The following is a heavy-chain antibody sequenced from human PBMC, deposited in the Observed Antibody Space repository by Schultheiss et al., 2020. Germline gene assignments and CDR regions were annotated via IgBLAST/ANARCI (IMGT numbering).Heavy chain of an antibody. CDR2: IYYSGST. CDR3: ASNDPPLGSRFDY. Sequence: SETLSLTCTVSGGSISSGGYYWSWIRQHPGKGLEWIGYIYYSGSTYYNPSLKSRVTMSVDTSKNQFSLKLSSVTAADTAVYYCASNDPPLGSRFDYWGQGTLVTVSS. J-gene: IGHJ4*02. V-gene: IGHV4-31*02. CDR1: GGSISSGGYY. D-gene: IGHD3-16*01.